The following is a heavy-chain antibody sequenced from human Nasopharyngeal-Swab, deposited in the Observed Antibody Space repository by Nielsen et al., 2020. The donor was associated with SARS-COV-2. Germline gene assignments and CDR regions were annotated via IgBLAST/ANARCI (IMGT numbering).Heavy chain of an antibody. V-gene: IGHV3-48*03. CDR2: ISSSGSTI. Sequence: WIRQPPGKGLEWVSYISSSGSTIYYAVSVKGRFTISRDNAKNSLYLQMNSLRAEDTAVYYCTRDRGGLLWFGELPTYFDYWGQGTLVTVSS. CDR3: TRDRGGLLWFGELPTYFDY. D-gene: IGHD3-10*01. J-gene: IGHJ4*02.